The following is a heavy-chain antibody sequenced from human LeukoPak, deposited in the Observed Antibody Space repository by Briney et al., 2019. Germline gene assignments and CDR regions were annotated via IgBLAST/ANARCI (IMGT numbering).Heavy chain of an antibody. CDR1: GFTFSGYS. J-gene: IGHJ4*02. D-gene: IGHD6-19*01. CDR2: ISSSSSTI. Sequence: GGSLRLSCAASGFTFSGYSMNWVRQAPGKGLEWVSYISSSSSTIYYADSVKGRFTISRDNAKNSLYLQMNSLRAKDTAVYYCARDVQVAVAGAIDYWGQGTLVTVSS. V-gene: IGHV3-48*04. CDR3: ARDVQVAVAGAIDY.